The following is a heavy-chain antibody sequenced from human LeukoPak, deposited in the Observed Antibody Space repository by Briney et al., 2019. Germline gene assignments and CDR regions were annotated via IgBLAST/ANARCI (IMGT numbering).Heavy chain of an antibody. V-gene: IGHV3-30*18. CDR2: ISYDGSNK. Sequence: GRSLRLSCAASGFTFSSYGMHWVRQAPGKGLEWVAVISYDGSNKYYADSVKGRFTISRDNSKNTLYLQMNSLRAEDTAVYYCAKGNNMVRGVIIIPGYFDYWGQGTLVTVSS. CDR1: GFTFSSYG. D-gene: IGHD3-10*01. J-gene: IGHJ4*02. CDR3: AKGNNMVRGVIIIPGYFDY.